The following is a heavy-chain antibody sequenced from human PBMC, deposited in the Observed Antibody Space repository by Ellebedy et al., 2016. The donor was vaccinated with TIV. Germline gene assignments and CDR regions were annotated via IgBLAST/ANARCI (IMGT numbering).Heavy chain of an antibody. V-gene: IGHV3-23*01. J-gene: IGHJ5*01. Sequence: GESLKISCADSGSTFSSYWMTWVRQPPGKGLEWVSVISGSGGTTYYVDSMKGRFTISRDNSKNTLDLQMNNLRTEDTAVYYCARDPDAFGDQYFDLWGQGTLVIVSS. D-gene: IGHD3-10*01. CDR1: GSTFSSYW. CDR3: ARDPDAFGDQYFDL. CDR2: ISGSGGTT.